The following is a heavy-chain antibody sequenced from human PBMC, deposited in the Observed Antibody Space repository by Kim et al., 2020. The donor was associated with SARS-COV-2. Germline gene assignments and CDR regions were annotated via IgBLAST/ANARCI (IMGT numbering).Heavy chain of an antibody. CDR3: AKYDYGEGNRFGP. V-gene: IGHV4-4*07. Sequence: THNPPLETRVTRAVDTSKNQFSLKLSSVTAADTAVYYCAKYDYGEGNRFGPWGQGTLVTVSS. J-gene: IGHJ5*02. D-gene: IGHD4-17*01.